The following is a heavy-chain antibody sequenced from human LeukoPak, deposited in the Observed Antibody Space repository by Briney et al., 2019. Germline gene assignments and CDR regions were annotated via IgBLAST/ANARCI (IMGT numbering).Heavy chain of an antibody. CDR1: GFTLNNYV. V-gene: IGHV3-23*01. CDR3: AKPATGTNSFDY. J-gene: IGHJ4*02. CDR2: ISGSGGST. Sequence: PGGSLRLSCAVSGFTLNNYVMSWVRQAPGKGLEWVSTISGSGGSTYYADCVKGRFTISRDNSKSTLYLQLSGLRAEDTAVYYCAKPATGTNSFDYWGQGTLVTVSS. D-gene: IGHD6-13*01.